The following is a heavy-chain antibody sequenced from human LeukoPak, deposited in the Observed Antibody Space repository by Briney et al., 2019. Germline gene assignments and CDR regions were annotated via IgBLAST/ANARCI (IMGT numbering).Heavy chain of an antibody. CDR3: ARPGSGSWRGGFDY. J-gene: IGHJ4*02. Sequence: SETLSLTCAVYGGSFSGYYWSWIRQPPGKGLEWIGEINHSGSTNYNPSLKSRVTISVDASKNQFSLKLSSVTAADTAVYYCARPGSGSWRGGFDYWGQGTLVTVSS. V-gene: IGHV4-34*01. CDR2: INHSGST. CDR1: GGSFSGYY. D-gene: IGHD6-13*01.